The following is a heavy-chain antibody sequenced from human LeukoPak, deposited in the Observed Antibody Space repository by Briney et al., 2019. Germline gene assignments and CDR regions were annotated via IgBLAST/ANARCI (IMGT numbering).Heavy chain of an antibody. CDR1: GGTFSSYA. Sequence: GASVKVSCKASGGTFSSYAISWVRQAPGPGLEWMGVIIPIFGTANYAQKFQGRVTITADESTSTAYMELSSLRSEDTAVYYCARGTVGGHYYDSSGYEPNDYWGQGTLVTVSS. CDR2: IIPIFGTA. V-gene: IGHV1-69*13. D-gene: IGHD3-22*01. CDR3: ARGTVGGHYYDSSGYEPNDY. J-gene: IGHJ4*02.